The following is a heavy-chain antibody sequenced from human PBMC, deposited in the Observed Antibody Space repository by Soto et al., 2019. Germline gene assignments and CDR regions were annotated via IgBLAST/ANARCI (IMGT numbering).Heavy chain of an antibody. J-gene: IGHJ6*02. CDR1: GGTFSSYA. D-gene: IGHD2-15*01. Sequence: QVQLVQSGAEVKKPGSSVKVSCKASGGTFSSYAISWVRQAPGQGLEWMGGIIPIFGTANYAQKFQGRVTITADKSTSTAYMELSSLRSEDTAVYYCARDCSGGSCSTYYYYYYGMDVWGQGTTVTVSS. CDR2: IIPIFGTA. CDR3: ARDCSGGSCSTYYYYYYGMDV. V-gene: IGHV1-69*06.